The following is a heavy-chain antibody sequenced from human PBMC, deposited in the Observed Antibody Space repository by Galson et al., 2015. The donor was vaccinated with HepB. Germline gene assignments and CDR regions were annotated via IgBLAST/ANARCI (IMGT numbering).Heavy chain of an antibody. CDR1: GYTFTSYG. CDR2: ISAYNGNT. CDR3: ASSYGSGSYYPLDY. D-gene: IGHD3-10*01. V-gene: IGHV1-18*01. J-gene: IGHJ4*02. Sequence: SVKVSCKASGYTFTSYGISWVRQAPGQGLEWMGWISAYNGNTNYAQKLQGRVTMTTDTSTSTAYMELRSLRSDDTAVYYCASSYGSGSYYPLDYWGQGTLVTVSS.